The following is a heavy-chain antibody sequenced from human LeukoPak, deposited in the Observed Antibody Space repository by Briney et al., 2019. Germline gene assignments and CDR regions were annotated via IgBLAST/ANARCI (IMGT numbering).Heavy chain of an antibody. Sequence: GSLRLSCAASGFTFSTFAMIWIRQPPGKGLEWIGEINHSGSTNYNPSLKSRVTISVDTSKNQFSLKLSSVTAADTAVYFCARQLYVSGSYYAPMDVWGKGTTVMISS. V-gene: IGHV4-34*01. CDR2: INHSGST. CDR3: ARQLYVSGSYYAPMDV. J-gene: IGHJ6*03. CDR1: GFTFSTFA. D-gene: IGHD3-10*01.